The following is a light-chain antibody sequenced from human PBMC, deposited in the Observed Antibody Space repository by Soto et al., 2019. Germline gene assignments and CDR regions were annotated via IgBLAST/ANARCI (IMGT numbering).Light chain of an antibody. Sequence: QSALTQPASVSGSPGQAITISCTGTSSDIGAYNYVGWYQQHPGQAPKLMTYDVNNRPSGVSDRFSAAKSGNTASLTIAWLQAEDESDYYCSSYTRSNPVVCVGGTKVTVL. CDR3: SSYTRSNPVV. CDR1: SSDIGAYNY. CDR2: DVN. J-gene: IGLJ3*02. V-gene: IGLV2-14*03.